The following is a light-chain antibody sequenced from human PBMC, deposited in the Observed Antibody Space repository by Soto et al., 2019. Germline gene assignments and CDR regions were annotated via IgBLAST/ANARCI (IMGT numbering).Light chain of an antibody. CDR2: DVS. CDR3: QQYNGYFPT. CDR1: QNVSSY. Sequence: IQMTQSPSTLSASVGDRVTITCRGSQNVSSYLAWYQQKPGKAPKLLLYDVSSLETGVPSRFGGSGTGTEFTLTVSSLQPDDFATYYCQQYNGYFPTFGQGTKLEI. V-gene: IGKV1-5*01. J-gene: IGKJ2*01.